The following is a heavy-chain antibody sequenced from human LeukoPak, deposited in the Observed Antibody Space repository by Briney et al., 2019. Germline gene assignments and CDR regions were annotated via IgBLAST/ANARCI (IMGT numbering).Heavy chain of an antibody. Sequence: SETLSLTCTVSGASVNSGSYYWTWIRQPPGKGLEWIGSVSYSGSTNYNPSLKSRGTISVDTSKNQISLKLSSVTAADTAVYYCTRVVLGTTRRVDYWGQGTLVTVSS. CDR3: TRVVLGTTRRVDY. CDR1: GASVNSGSYY. D-gene: IGHD7-27*01. J-gene: IGHJ4*02. CDR2: VSYSGST. V-gene: IGHV4-61*01.